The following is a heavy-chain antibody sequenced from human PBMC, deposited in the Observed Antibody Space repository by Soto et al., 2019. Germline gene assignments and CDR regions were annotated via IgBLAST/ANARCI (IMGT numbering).Heavy chain of an antibody. CDR2: INHSGST. J-gene: IGHJ4*02. D-gene: IGHD6-19*01. CDR1: GGSFSGYY. V-gene: IGHV4-34*01. CDR3: ARARAGAVAGRGTVDY. Sequence: SETLSLTCAVYGGSFSGYYWSWIRQPPGKGLEWIGEINHSGSTNYNPSLKSRVTISVDTSKNQFSLKLSSVTAADTAVYYCARARAGAVAGRGTVDYWGQGTLVTVS.